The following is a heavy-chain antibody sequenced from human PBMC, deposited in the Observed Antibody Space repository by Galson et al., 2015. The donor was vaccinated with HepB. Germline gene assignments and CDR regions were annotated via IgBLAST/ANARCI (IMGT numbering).Heavy chain of an antibody. V-gene: IGHV3-23*01. J-gene: IGHJ4*02. Sequence: SLRLSCAASGFTFSSYAMSWVRQAPGKGLEWVSAISGSGGSTYYADSVKGRFTISRDNSKNTLYLQMNSLRAEDTAVYYCAKEALPRVNFWSGYYSDYWGQGTLVTVSS. CDR2: ISGSGGST. CDR3: AKEALPRVNFWSGYYSDY. D-gene: IGHD3-3*01. CDR1: GFTFSSYA.